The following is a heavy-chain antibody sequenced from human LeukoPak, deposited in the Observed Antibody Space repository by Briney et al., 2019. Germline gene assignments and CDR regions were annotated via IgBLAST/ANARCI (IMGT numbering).Heavy chain of an antibody. Sequence: GGSLRLSCAASGFTFSSYAMHWVRQAPGKGLEYVSAISSNGGSTYYANSVKGRFTISRDNSKNTLYLQMGSLRAEDMAVYYCARDLGELTRVLDYWGQGTLVTVSS. CDR1: GFTFSSYA. J-gene: IGHJ4*02. D-gene: IGHD3-16*01. CDR3: ARDLGELTRVLDY. V-gene: IGHV3-64*01. CDR2: ISSNGGST.